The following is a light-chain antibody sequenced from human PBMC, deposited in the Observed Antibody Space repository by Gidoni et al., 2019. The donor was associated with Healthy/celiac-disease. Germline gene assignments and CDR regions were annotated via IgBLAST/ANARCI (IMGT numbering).Light chain of an antibody. J-gene: IGLJ3*02. CDR3: QVWDSSSDHRV. CDR2: DDS. V-gene: IGLV3-21*02. CDR1: NIGSKN. Sequence: SYVLRQSPSVSVAPGQTARITGGGNNIGSKNVHWYQQKPGQAPVLVVYDDSDRPSGIPERFSGSNSGSTATLTISRVEAGDEDDYYCQVWDSSSDHRVFGGGTKLTVL.